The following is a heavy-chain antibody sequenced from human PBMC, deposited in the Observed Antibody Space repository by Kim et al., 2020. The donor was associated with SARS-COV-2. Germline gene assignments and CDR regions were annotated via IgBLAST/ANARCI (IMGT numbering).Heavy chain of an antibody. CDR3: ARESHYYDSSGSAGDFDY. V-gene: IGHV3-21*01. CDR1: GFTFSSYS. Sequence: GVSLRLSCAASGFTFSSYSMNWVRQAPGKGLEWVSSISSSSSYIYYADSVKGRFTISRDNAKNSLYLQMNSLRAEDTAVYYCARESHYYDSSGSAGDFDYWGQGTLVTVSS. D-gene: IGHD3-22*01. CDR2: ISSSSSYI. J-gene: IGHJ4*02.